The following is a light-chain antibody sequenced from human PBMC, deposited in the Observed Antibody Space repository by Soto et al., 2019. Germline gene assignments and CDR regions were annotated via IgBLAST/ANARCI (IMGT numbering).Light chain of an antibody. CDR2: QVT. V-gene: IGLV2-23*02. CDR1: RSDIGSYNS. J-gene: IGLJ3*02. Sequence: QSALTQPASVSGSPGQSITISCTGTRSDIGSYNSIAWYPQYSGKAPTVIIFQVTKRPSGISARFSGSKSGSTASLTISGLQAEDEADYFCFSYAGDSTWVFGGGTKLTVL. CDR3: FSYAGDSTWV.